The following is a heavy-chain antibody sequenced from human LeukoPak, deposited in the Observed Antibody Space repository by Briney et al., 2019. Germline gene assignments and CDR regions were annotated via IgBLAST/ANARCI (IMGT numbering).Heavy chain of an antibody. Sequence: ASVKVSCKASGYTFTGYYMHWVRQAPGQGLEWMGWINTNTGNPTYAQGFTGRFVFSLDTSVSTAYLQISSLKAEDTAVYYCARVAREITYYDILTGYYNYYYYMDVWGKGTTVTVSS. CDR2: INTNTGNP. V-gene: IGHV7-4-1*02. J-gene: IGHJ6*03. CDR1: GYTFTGYY. D-gene: IGHD3-9*01. CDR3: ARVAREITYYDILTGYYNYYYYMDV.